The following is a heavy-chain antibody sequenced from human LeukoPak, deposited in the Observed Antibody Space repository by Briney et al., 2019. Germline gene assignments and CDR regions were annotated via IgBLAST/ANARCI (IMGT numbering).Heavy chain of an antibody. J-gene: IGHJ6*03. CDR1: GFTFSDYY. CDR2: ISDTGNTI. Sequence: PGGSLRLSCAASGFTFSDYYMSWIRQAPGKGLEWVSYISDTGNTIYYADSVKGRFTISRDNAKNSLYLQMNSLRAEDTAVYYCARGGYFYNYMDVWGKGTTVTVSS. CDR3: ARGGYFYNYMDV. V-gene: IGHV3-11*01.